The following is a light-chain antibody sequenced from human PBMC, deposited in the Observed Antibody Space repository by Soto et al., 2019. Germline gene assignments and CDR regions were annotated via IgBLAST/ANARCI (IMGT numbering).Light chain of an antibody. J-gene: IGKJ1*01. CDR2: DAS. CDR1: QSVSSY. Sequence: EIVLTQSPATLSLSPGERATLSCRASQSVSSYLAWYQQKPGQAPRLLIYDASNRATGVPARFSGSGSGTDFPLTISNLEPEDFAVYYCQQRSDWPRTFGQGTKVEIK. V-gene: IGKV3-11*01. CDR3: QQRSDWPRT.